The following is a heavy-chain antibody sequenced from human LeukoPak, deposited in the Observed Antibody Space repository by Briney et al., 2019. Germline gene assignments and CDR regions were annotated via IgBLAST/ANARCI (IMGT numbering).Heavy chain of an antibody. J-gene: IGHJ6*03. CDR2: IYYSGST. CDR1: GGSISSSSYY. CDR3: ARIYYYYYYMDV. Sequence: SETLSLTCTVSGGSISSSSYYWGWIRQSPGKGLEWIGNIYYSGSTYYNPSLKSRVTISVDTSKNQFSLKLSSVTAADTAVYYCARIYYYYYYMDVWGKGTTVTVSS. V-gene: IGHV4-39*07.